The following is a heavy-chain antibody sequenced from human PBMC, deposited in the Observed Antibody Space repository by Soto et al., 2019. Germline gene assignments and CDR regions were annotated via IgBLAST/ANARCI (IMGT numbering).Heavy chain of an antibody. CDR1: GGPFPNGGYY. CDR2: THYSGDT. Sequence: PSETLSLTCTVSGGPFPNGGYYWSWIRQEPGKGLEWIGYTHYSGDTSYSPFLRSRVTISTDTSKTQFSLRLRSVTSADTAAYYCARGDSQVSSAFDYWGQGMLVTVSS. J-gene: IGHJ4*02. CDR3: ARGDSQVSSAFDY. V-gene: IGHV4-31*03. D-gene: IGHD3-16*01.